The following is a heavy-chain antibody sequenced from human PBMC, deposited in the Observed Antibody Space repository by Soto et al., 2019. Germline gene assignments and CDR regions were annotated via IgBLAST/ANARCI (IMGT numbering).Heavy chain of an antibody. Sequence: QLQLQESGPGLVKPSETLSLTCTVSGGSSSSSSYYWGWIRQPPGKGLEWIGSISYSGSTYYNPSLQSRVTKSVDTSKNQFPLKLSSMTAADTAVYSCAKAGFDIWGQGTMVTVSS. CDR1: GGSSSSSSYY. CDR3: AKAGFDI. J-gene: IGHJ3*02. D-gene: IGHD3-10*01. CDR2: ISYSGST. V-gene: IGHV4-39*01.